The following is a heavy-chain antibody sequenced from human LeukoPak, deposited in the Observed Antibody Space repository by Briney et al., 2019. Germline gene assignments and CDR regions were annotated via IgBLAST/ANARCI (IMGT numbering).Heavy chain of an antibody. CDR3: ARDFVGLKSYGMDV. V-gene: IGHV4-59*01. CDR1: RLYISMYY. Sequence: SETQSLTWSVTRLYISMYYRNSPGQPPGKGLEWVGYIHYSGSTNYNPSLNSRVTISIDMSQNQFSLNLTSVTAADTAVYYCARDFVGLKSYGMDVWGQGTTVTVSS. CDR2: IHYSGST. J-gene: IGHJ6*02. D-gene: IGHD3-3*01.